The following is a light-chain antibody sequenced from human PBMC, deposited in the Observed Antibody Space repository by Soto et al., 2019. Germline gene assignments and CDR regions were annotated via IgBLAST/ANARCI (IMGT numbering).Light chain of an antibody. Sequence: VRTHSPSTLSLSPVERATLSCRAIQSVISNLACYQQKPGQAPRLLIYGESTRATGIPARFSGSGSGTEFTLTISSLQSEDFAVYYCQQSNNRPRTFGQGTKVDIK. CDR2: GES. CDR1: QSVISN. V-gene: IGKV3D-15*01. J-gene: IGKJ1*01. CDR3: QQSNNRPRT.